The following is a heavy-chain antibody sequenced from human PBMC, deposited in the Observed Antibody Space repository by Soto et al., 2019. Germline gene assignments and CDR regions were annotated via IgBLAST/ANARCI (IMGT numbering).Heavy chain of an antibody. CDR1: GGSLSTYS. CDR3: ARGSYLGYCVNGVCHDIYP. Sequence: SETLSLTCTVSGGSLSTYSWNWIRQPPGKGLEWIGYIYHTGSTNYNPSLKSRVTISVDTSKNQFSLNLTSVTAADTAVYYCARGSYLGYCVNGVCHDIYPWAQGTLVNVSS. CDR2: IYHTGST. J-gene: IGHJ5*02. V-gene: IGHV4-59*01. D-gene: IGHD2-8*01.